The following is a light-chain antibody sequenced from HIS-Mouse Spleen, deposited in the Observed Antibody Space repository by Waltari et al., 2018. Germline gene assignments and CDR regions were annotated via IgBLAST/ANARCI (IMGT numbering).Light chain of an antibody. CDR3: QVWDSSSDHVV. CDR2: DDS. J-gene: IGLJ2*01. Sequence: SYVLTQPPSVSVAPGKTARITCGGNNIGSKSVHWYQQKPGQAPVLGVYDDSDRPSGIPERFAGSNYGNTATLTISRVEAGDEADYYCQVWDSSSDHVVFGGGTKLTVL. V-gene: IGLV3-21*03. CDR1: NIGSKS.